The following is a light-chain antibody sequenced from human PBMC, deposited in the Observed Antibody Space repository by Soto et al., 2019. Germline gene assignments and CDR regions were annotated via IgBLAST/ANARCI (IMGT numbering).Light chain of an antibody. Sequence: EIVLTQSPGTLSLSPGERVTLSCRASQSTDTNSSAWYQQKPGQAPRLLIYGASSRATGIPDRFSGSGSGTDFTLTISRLEPEDFAVYYCQQYGTSPLTFGGGTKVEIK. J-gene: IGKJ4*01. V-gene: IGKV3-20*01. CDR2: GAS. CDR3: QQYGTSPLT. CDR1: QSTDTNS.